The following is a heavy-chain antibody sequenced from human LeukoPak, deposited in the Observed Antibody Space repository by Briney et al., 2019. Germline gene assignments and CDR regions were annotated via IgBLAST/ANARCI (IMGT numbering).Heavy chain of an antibody. J-gene: IGHJ5*02. V-gene: IGHV1-69*13. CDR2: IITIFGTA. CDR3: ARDNSVEDTAWWFDP. Sequence: ASVKLSCKAAGGTFSSYVISWVRQSPGHGLEWMGGIITIFGTANYAQKFQGRVTITADESTSTAYMELSSLRSEDTAVYYCARDNSVEDTAWWFDPWGQGTLVTVSS. D-gene: IGHD4-23*01. CDR1: GGTFSSYV.